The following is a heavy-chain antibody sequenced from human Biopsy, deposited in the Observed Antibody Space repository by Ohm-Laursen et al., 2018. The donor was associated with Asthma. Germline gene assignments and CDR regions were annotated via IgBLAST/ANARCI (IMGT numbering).Heavy chain of an antibody. CDR1: YRSITSGGYY. V-gene: IGHV4-31*03. Sequence: PSETLSLTCTVSYRSITSGGYYWTWIPQPPGKGLEWIGLFYYSGSTYYNPPLKSRVSISIDTSKNQFSLKLSSVTAADTAVYYCARAQDYYDSRGYYRSFDYWGQGTLVTVSS. CDR2: FYYSGST. CDR3: ARAQDYYDSRGYYRSFDY. D-gene: IGHD3-22*01. J-gene: IGHJ4*02.